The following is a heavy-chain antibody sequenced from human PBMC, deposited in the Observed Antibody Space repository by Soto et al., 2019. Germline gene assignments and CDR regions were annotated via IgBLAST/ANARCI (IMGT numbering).Heavy chain of an antibody. Sequence: SETLSLTCTVSGGSISSGGYYWSWIRQHPGKGLEWIGYIYYSGSTYYNPSLKSRVTISVDTSKNQFSLKLSSVTAADTAVYYCARDRCTNGVCYQFDYWGQGTLVTVSS. CDR1: GGSISSGGYY. V-gene: IGHV4-31*03. CDR3: ARDRCTNGVCYQFDY. CDR2: IYYSGST. J-gene: IGHJ4*02. D-gene: IGHD2-8*01.